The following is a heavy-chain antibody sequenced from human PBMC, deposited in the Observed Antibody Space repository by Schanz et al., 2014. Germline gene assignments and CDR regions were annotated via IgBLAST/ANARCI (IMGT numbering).Heavy chain of an antibody. D-gene: IGHD3-10*01. CDR3: ARPALWFGDNCFDP. J-gene: IGHJ5*02. CDR1: GFTFSSHW. V-gene: IGHV3-74*02. Sequence: EVQLVESGGGVVQPGRSLRLSCAASGFTFSSHWMHWVRQDPGKGLVWVSRIKSDGSSTSYADSVKGRFTISRDNAKNTLYLQMNSLRAEDTAVYYCARPALWFGDNCFDPWGQGTLVTVSS. CDR2: IKSDGSST.